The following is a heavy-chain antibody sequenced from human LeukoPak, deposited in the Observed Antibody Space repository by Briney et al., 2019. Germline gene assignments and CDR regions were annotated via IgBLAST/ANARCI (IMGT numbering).Heavy chain of an antibody. CDR1: GFNVSSKY. D-gene: IGHD6-13*01. V-gene: IGHV3-66*01. J-gene: IGHJ4*02. Sequence: GGSLRLSCAASGFNVSSKYISWVRQAPGKGLEWVSVIYNGGSANYADSVKGRLTISRDNSKNKVYLQMNSLRVEDTAVYYCAREASYSGSWWYFDHWGQGTLVTVSS. CDR2: IYNGGSA. CDR3: AREASYSGSWWYFDH.